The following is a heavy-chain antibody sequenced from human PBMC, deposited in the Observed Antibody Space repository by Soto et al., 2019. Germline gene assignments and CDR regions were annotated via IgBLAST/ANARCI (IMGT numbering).Heavy chain of an antibody. CDR2: ISGYNGNT. V-gene: IGHV1-18*01. CDR3: ARDGIAARPTPDY. J-gene: IGHJ4*02. Sequence: QVQLVQSGAEVKKPGASVTVSCKASGYTFISYGINWVRQAPGQGLEWMGWISGYNGNTKYAQKFQGRVTMTTDTSTRTAYLELRSLRSDDTAMFYCARDGIAARPTPDYWGQGTLVTVSS. D-gene: IGHD6-6*01. CDR1: GYTFISYG.